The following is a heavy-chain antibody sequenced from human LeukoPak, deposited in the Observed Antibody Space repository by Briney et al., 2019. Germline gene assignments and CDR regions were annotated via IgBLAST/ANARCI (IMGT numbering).Heavy chain of an antibody. J-gene: IGHJ6*02. Sequence: PGGSLRLSCAASGFTFSSYSMNWVRQAPGKGLEWVSSISSSSSYIYYADSVKGRFTISRDNAKNSLYLQMNSLRAEDTAVYYCASSIFAAAGSYYYYGMDVWGQGTTVTVSS. V-gene: IGHV3-21*01. CDR1: GFTFSSYS. CDR3: ASSIFAAAGSYYYYGMDV. CDR2: ISSSSSYI. D-gene: IGHD6-13*01.